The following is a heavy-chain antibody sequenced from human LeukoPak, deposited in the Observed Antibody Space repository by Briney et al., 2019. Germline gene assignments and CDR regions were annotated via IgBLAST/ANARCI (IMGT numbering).Heavy chain of an antibody. D-gene: IGHD5-18*01. J-gene: IGHJ4*02. CDR1: GGSISSSTYY. CDR3: ARRRGDSYGFVDY. Sequence: SQTLSLTCTLSGGSISSSTYYWGWIRPPPGKGLEWIGTISCGGSTYYNPSLESRVTMSVDTSKIQFSLKLCSVTAADTAVYYCARRRGDSYGFVDYWGEGTLVTVSS. V-gene: IGHV4-39*01. CDR2: ISCGGST.